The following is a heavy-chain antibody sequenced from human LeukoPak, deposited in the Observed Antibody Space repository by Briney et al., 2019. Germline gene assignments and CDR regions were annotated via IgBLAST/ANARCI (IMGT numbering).Heavy chain of an antibody. D-gene: IGHD4-11*01. J-gene: IGHJ5*02. CDR3: ARYLTTARTWFDP. CDR2: IYYSGST. V-gene: IGHV4-30-4*07. Sequence: SETLSLTCAVSGGSISSGGYSWSWIRQPPGKGLEWIGYIYYSGSTYYNPSLKSRVTISVDTSKNQFSLKLSSVTAADTAVYYCARYLTTARTWFDPWGQGTLVTVSS. CDR1: GGSISSGGYS.